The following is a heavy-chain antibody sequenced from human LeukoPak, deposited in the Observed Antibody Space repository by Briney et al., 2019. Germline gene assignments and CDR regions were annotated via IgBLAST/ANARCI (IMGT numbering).Heavy chain of an antibody. Sequence: SGGSLRLSCAASGFTFSSYAMSWVRQAPGRGLEWVSAISGSGGSTYYADSVKGRFTISRDNSKNTLYLQMNSLRAEDTAVYYCAKPRIRMTVTTLTAVWGQGTLVTVSS. J-gene: IGHJ4*02. D-gene: IGHD4-17*01. CDR3: AKPRIRMTVTTLTAV. V-gene: IGHV3-23*01. CDR1: GFTFSSYA. CDR2: ISGSGGST.